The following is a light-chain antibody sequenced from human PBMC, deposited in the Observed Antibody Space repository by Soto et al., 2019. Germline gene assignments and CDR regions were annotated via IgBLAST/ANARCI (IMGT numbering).Light chain of an antibody. CDR3: QQSYSTPRT. Sequence: DIHITQSPSSLSASVGDRVTITCRASRSISNYLNWYQQKPGIAPKLLIYAASSLQSGVPSRFSGSGSGTDFTLTISSLQPEDFATYYCQQSYSTPRTFGQGTRLEIK. J-gene: IGKJ5*01. CDR1: RSISNY. CDR2: AAS. V-gene: IGKV1-39*01.